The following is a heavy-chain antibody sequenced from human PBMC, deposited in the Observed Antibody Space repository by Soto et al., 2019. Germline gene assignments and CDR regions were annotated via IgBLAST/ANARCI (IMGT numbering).Heavy chain of an antibody. Sequence: QVQLVQSGAEVKKPGSSVRVSCKTSEGTFNNYAISWVRQAPGQGLEWMGGIIPLFDAVKYAQKFQGRVTITADKSTSTAYMELHTLTSEDTAVYYCATDDALRETSGYFCLDYWGQGTPVTVTS. D-gene: IGHD3-22*01. CDR3: ATDDALRETSGYFCLDY. V-gene: IGHV1-69*06. CDR2: IIPLFDAV. CDR1: EGTFNNYA. J-gene: IGHJ4*02.